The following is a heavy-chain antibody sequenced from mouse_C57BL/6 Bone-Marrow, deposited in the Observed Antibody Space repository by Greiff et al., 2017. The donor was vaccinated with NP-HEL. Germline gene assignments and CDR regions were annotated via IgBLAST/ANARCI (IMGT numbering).Heavy chain of an antibody. CDR2: IYPGDGDT. Sequence: QVQLKQSGPELVKPGASVKISCKASGYAFSSSWMNWVKQRPGKGLEWIGRIYPGDGDTNYNGKFKGKATLTADKSSSTAYMQLSSLTSEDSAVYFCGYDYDGPWFAYWGQGTLVTVSA. CDR1: GYAFSSSW. D-gene: IGHD2-4*01. V-gene: IGHV1-82*01. J-gene: IGHJ3*01. CDR3: GYDYDGPWFAY.